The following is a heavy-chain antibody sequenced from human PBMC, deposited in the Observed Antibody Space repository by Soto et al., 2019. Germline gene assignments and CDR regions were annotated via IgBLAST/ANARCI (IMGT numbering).Heavy chain of an antibody. Sequence: EVQLLESGGGLVQPGGSLRLSCAASGFTFSNYAMSWVRQAPGKGLEWVSGISASGGSTYYADSVKGRFTISSDNSKNALYLQMNSLRAEDTAVYYCAKRIPVAGAWVPFDYWGQGTLVTVSS. D-gene: IGHD6-19*01. CDR2: ISASGGST. V-gene: IGHV3-23*01. J-gene: IGHJ4*01. CDR3: AKRIPVAGAWVPFDY. CDR1: GFTFSNYA.